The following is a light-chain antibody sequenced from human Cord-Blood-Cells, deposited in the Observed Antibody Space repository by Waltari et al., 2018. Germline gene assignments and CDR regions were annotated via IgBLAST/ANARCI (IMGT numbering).Light chain of an antibody. V-gene: IGLV2-14*03. CDR3: SSYTSSSPYV. CDR1: SSDVGGYDY. Sequence: QSALTQPASVSGSPGQSITISCTGTSSDVGGYDYVSWYQPHPGKAPKLMIYDVSNRPSGGSNRFSGSKSGNTASLTISGLQAEDEADYYCSSYTSSSPYVLGTGTKVTVL. J-gene: IGLJ1*01. CDR2: DVS.